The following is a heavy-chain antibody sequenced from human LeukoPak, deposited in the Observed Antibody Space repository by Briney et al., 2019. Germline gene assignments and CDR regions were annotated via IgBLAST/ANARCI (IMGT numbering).Heavy chain of an antibody. D-gene: IGHD3-22*01. V-gene: IGHV3-21*01. CDR2: ISGSSLYI. CDR1: GFTFSPYS. J-gene: IGHJ4*02. CDR3: ARDPPYYDNSGYYYDY. Sequence: GGSLRLSCAASGFTFSPYSMNWVRQAPGKGLEWVSSISGSSLYIYYADSVKGRFTISRDNAKNSLYLQMNSLRAEDTAVYFCARDPPYYDNSGYYYDYWGQGTLVTVSS.